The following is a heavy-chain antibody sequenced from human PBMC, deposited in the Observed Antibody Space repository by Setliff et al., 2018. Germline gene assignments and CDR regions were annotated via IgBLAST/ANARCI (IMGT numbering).Heavy chain of an antibody. CDR1: GGSFSDYY. V-gene: IGHV4-34*01. Sequence: SETLSLTCAVYGGSFSDYYWGWIRQPPWKGLEWIGGIYNSGYTHYKPSLKSRATISVDTSKSQFSLNLSNVTAADTAVYYCASGLEFDYWGPGSLVTVSS. CDR3: ASGLEFDY. J-gene: IGHJ4*01. CDR2: IYNSGYT. D-gene: IGHD1-1*01.